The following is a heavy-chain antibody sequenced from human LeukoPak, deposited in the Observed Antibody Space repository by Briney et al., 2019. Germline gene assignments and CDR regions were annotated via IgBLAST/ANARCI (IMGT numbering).Heavy chain of an antibody. J-gene: IGHJ6*03. CDR2: IRSKANSYAT. CDR1: GFTFSGSA. Sequence: PGGSLRLSCAASGFTFSGSAMHWVRQASGKGLEWVGRIRSKANSYATAYAASVKGRFTISRDDSKNTAYLQMNSLKTEDTAVYYCTRQVVITRLRYYYYMDVWGKGTTVTVSS. D-gene: IGHD3-22*01. V-gene: IGHV3-73*01. CDR3: TRQVVITRLRYYYYMDV.